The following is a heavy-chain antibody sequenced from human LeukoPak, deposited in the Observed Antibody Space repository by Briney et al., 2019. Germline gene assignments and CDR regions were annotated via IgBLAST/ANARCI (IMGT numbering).Heavy chain of an antibody. CDR3: GRVGGRSKAAKGDAFDI. CDR1: GFTFSSYA. J-gene: IGHJ3*02. V-gene: IGHV3-21*06. Sequence: GGSLRLSCAASGFTFSSYAMNWVRQAPGKGLEWVSSISSGSTYMYYADSVKGRLTISRDNAQNSVFLQMNSLRAEDTAVYYCGRVGGRSKAAKGDAFDIWGQGTMVVVSS. CDR2: ISSGSTYM. D-gene: IGHD6-6*01.